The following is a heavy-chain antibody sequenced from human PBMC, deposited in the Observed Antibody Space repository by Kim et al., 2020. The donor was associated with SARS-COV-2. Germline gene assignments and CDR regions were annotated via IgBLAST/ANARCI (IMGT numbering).Heavy chain of an antibody. CDR3: ARTVPVDIVATTYGFDY. J-gene: IGHJ4*02. CDR2: IYYSGST. D-gene: IGHD5-12*01. CDR1: GGSISSSSYY. Sequence: SETLSLTCTVSGGSISSSSYYWGWIRQPPGKGLEWIGSIYYSGSTYYNPSLKSRVTISVDTSKNQFSLKLSSVTAADTAVYYCARTVPVDIVATTYGFDYWGQGTLVTVSS. V-gene: IGHV4-39*01.